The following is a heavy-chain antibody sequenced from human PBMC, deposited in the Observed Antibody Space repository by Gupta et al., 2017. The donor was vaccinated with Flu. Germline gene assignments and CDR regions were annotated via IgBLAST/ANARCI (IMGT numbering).Heavy chain of an antibody. CDR3: AKGTYCRVTSCYNYFNYGMDV. Sequence: EVQLLESGGGLVQPGGSLRLSCAASGFTFSTYAMAWVRKAPGKGREWVSAIGGSGYSTYYADSVKGRFTISRDNSKNTLYLQMNSLRAEDTAIYYCAKGTYCRVTSCYNYFNYGMDVWGQGTTVTVSS. V-gene: IGHV3-23*01. CDR2: IGGSGYST. CDR1: GFTFSTYA. J-gene: IGHJ6*02. D-gene: IGHD2-2*01.